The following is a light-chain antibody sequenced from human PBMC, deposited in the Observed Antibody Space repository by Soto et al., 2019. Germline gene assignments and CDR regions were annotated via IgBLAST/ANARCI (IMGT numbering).Light chain of an antibody. CDR1: QSVSGDY. Sequence: EIVFTQSPGTRYLSPGERATLSCRASQSVSGDYLAWCPPKPGQAPRLLIYGASSRATGSPDRFSGSGSGTEFTLTINSLPSEDFAVYYCHQYHCWWTFGQGTKVDIK. V-gene: IGKV3-20*01. CDR2: GAS. J-gene: IGKJ1*01. CDR3: HQYHCWWT.